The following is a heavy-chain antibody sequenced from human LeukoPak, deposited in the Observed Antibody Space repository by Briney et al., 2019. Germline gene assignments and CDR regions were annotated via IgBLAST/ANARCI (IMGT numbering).Heavy chain of an antibody. Sequence: ASVKVSCKASGYTFTYRYLHWVRQAPGQGLEWMGIINPSGGSTSYAQKFQGRVTMTRDTSTSTVYMELSSLRSEDTAVYYCARGWTVVPADYYYYGMDVWGQGTTVTVS. D-gene: IGHD2-2*01. J-gene: IGHJ6*02. CDR1: GYTFTYRY. CDR3: ARGWTVVPADYYYYGMDV. CDR2: INPSGGST. V-gene: IGHV1-46*01.